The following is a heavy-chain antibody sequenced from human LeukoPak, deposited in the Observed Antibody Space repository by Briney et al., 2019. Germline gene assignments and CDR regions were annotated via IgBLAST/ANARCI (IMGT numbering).Heavy chain of an antibody. CDR2: IYYSGST. J-gene: IGHJ4*02. V-gene: IGHV4-31*03. Sequence: SETLSLTCTVSGGSISSGGYYWSWIRQHPGKGLEWIGYIYYSGSTYYNPSLKSRVTISVDTSKNQFSLKLSSVTAADTAVYYCARSQYCYAPYYFGYWGQGTLVTVSS. CDR3: ARSQYCYAPYYFGY. D-gene: IGHD2-2*01. CDR1: GGSISSGGYY.